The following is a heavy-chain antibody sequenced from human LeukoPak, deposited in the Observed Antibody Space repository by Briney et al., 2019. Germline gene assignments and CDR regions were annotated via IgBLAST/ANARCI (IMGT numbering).Heavy chain of an antibody. Sequence: ASVKVSCKASGYSFTSYDINWVRQATGQGPEWMGWMSPRSGNTGYAQKFQGRVAMTSDTSISTAYMELSRLTSDDTAVYYCARTPPNWGADYWGQRTLVTVSS. CDR3: ARTPPNWGADY. D-gene: IGHD7-27*01. CDR2: MSPRSGNT. J-gene: IGHJ4*02. CDR1: GYSFTSYD. V-gene: IGHV1-8*01.